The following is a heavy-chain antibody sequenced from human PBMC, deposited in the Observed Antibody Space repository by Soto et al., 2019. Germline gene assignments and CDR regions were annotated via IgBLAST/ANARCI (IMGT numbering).Heavy chain of an antibody. CDR2: TSYPGST. CDR1: GGSMSSGGYY. J-gene: IGHJ4*02. CDR3: ARGIQSRLVTRSSGLDS. V-gene: IGHV4-31*03. Sequence: QVQLQESGPGLVKPSQTLSLTCTVSGGSMSSGGYYWNWIRQHPGKGLEWIGYTSYPGSTYYNPXLKTRVTISVXTSLNXXSMNLNSVTAADTAVYYCARGIQSRLVTRSSGLDSWGQGALVTVSS. D-gene: IGHD6-19*01.